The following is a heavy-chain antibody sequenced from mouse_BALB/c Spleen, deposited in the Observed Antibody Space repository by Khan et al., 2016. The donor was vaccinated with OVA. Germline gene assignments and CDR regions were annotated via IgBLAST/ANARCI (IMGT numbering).Heavy chain of an antibody. V-gene: IGHV5-6-4*01. CDR2: ISSGSTYT. CDR1: GFSFTSYT. Sequence: EVELVESGGGLVRPGGSLKLSCAASGFSFTSYTMSWVRQTPEKRLEWVATISSGSTYTYYPDSVKGRFTISRDNAKNTLYLQMSILKSEDTAMYYCTRDGNYAHWYFDVWGAGTTVTVSS. CDR3: TRDGNYAHWYFDV. D-gene: IGHD2-1*01. J-gene: IGHJ1*01.